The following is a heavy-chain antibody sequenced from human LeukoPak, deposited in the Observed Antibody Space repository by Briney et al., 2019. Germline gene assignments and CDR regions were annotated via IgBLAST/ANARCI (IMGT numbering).Heavy chain of an antibody. J-gene: IGHJ3*02. Sequence: GGSLRLSCAASGFTFSTYDMHWVRQAPGKGLEWVAIISYDGSDKYYADSVKGRFTISRDNSKNTLYLQMNSLRAEDTAVYYCAKDFVEAAFDIWGQGTMVTVSS. CDR1: GFTFSTYD. CDR2: ISYDGSDK. D-gene: IGHD3-3*01. V-gene: IGHV3-30*18. CDR3: AKDFVEAAFDI.